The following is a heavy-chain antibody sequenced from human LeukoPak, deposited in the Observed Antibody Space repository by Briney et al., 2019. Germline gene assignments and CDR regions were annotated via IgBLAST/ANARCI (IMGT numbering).Heavy chain of an antibody. CDR3: AKGAITMIVVVIDY. Sequence: PGGSLRLSCAASGFTFSSYSMNWVRQAPGKGLEWVSYISSSSSTIYYADSVKGRFTISRDNSKNTLYLQMNSLRAEDTAVYYCAKGAITMIVVVIDYWGQGTLVTVSS. CDR1: GFTFSSYS. V-gene: IGHV3-48*01. D-gene: IGHD3-22*01. CDR2: ISSSSSTI. J-gene: IGHJ4*02.